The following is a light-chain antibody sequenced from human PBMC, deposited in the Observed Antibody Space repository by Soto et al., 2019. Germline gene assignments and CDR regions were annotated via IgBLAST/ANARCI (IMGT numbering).Light chain of an antibody. CDR2: LDSDGSH. J-gene: IGLJ2*01. Sequence: QPVLTQSPSASASLGASVKLTCTLSSGHSSYAIAWHQQQPEKGPRYLMKLDSDGSHTKGDAIPDRFSGSSSGAERYLTISSLQSEDDADYYCQTWGTGIHVVFGGGTKLTDL. CDR3: QTWGTGIHVV. V-gene: IGLV4-69*01. CDR1: SGHSSYA.